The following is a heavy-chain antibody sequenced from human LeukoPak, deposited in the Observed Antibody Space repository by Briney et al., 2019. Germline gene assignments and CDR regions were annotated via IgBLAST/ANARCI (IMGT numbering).Heavy chain of an antibody. Sequence: LRLSCAASGFTFSDYYMSWIRQPPGKGLEWIGYIYHSGSTYYNPSLKSRVTISVDRSKNQFSLKLSSVTAADTAVYYCARMRVGYYDFWSGYLDYWGQGTLVTVSS. J-gene: IGHJ4*02. CDR1: GFTFSDYY. CDR2: IYHSGST. V-gene: IGHV4-30-2*01. D-gene: IGHD3-3*01. CDR3: ARMRVGYYDFWSGYLDY.